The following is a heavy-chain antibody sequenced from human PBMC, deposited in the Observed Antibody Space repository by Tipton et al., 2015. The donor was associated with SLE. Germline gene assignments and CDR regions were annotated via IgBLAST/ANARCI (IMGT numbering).Heavy chain of an antibody. J-gene: IGHJ4*02. CDR2: INHSGST. D-gene: IGHD7-27*01. Sequence: TLSLTCAVYGGSFSGYYWSWIRQPPGKGLEWIGEINHSGSTNYNPSLKSRVTISVDTSKNQFSLKLSFVTAADTAVYYCARDDLLGIFRDWGQGTLVTVSS. CDR1: GGSFSGYY. CDR3: ARDDLLGIFRD. V-gene: IGHV4-34*01.